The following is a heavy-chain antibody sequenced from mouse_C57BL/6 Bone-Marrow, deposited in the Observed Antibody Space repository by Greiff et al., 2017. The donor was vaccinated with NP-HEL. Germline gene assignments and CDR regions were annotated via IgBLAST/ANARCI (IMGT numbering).Heavy chain of an antibody. Sequence: EVQRVESGGGLVKPGGSLKLSCAASGFTFSSYAMSWVRQTPEKRLEWVATISDGGSYTYYPDNVKGRFTNSRDNAKNNLYLQMSHLKSEDTAMYYCARALPPDYWGQGTTLTVSS. V-gene: IGHV5-4*01. J-gene: IGHJ2*01. CDR1: GFTFSSYA. CDR2: ISDGGSYT. CDR3: ARALPPDY.